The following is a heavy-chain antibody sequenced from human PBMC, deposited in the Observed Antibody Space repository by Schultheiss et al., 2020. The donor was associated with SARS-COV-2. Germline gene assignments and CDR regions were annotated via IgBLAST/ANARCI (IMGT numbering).Heavy chain of an antibody. Sequence: GGSLRLSCAASGFTFSSYSMSWIRQAPGKGLEWVAVISYDGSNKYYADSVKGRFTISRDNSKNTLYLQMNSLRAEDTAVYYCARLLYSSGWVDYWGQGTLVTVSS. CDR2: ISYDGSNK. D-gene: IGHD6-19*01. V-gene: IGHV3-30*03. CDR1: GFTFSSYS. J-gene: IGHJ4*02. CDR3: ARLLYSSGWVDY.